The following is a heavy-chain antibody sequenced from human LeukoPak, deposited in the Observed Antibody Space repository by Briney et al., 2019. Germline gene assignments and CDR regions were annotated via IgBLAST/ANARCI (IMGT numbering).Heavy chain of an antibody. D-gene: IGHD3-10*02. CDR2: IRGRGDKS. CDR3: AELGITMIGGV. Sequence: GGSLRLSCAASGFTFGTYAMTWVRQDPGKGLECVSIIRGRGDKSYYADSVKGRFTISRDNSKNTLYLQMNSLRAEDTAIYYCAELGITMIGGVWGKGTTVTVSS. CDR1: GFTFGTYA. J-gene: IGHJ6*04. V-gene: IGHV3-23*01.